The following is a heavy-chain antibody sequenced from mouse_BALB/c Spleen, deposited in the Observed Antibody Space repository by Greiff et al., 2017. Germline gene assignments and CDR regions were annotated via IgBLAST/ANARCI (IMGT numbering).Heavy chain of an antibody. V-gene: IGHV1S126*01. CDR3: ARPLITTATWFAY. Sequence: QVQLQQSGPQLVRPGASVKISCKASGYSFTSYWMHWVKQRPGQGLEWIGMIDPSDSETRLNQKFKDKATLTVDKSSSTAYMQLSSPTSEDSAVYYCARPLITTATWFAYWGQGTLVTVSA. J-gene: IGHJ3*01. CDR2: IDPSDSET. D-gene: IGHD1-2*01. CDR1: GYSFTSYW.